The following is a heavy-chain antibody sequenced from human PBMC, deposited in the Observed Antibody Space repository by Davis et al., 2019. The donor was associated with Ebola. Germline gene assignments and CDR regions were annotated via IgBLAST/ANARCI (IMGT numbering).Heavy chain of an antibody. V-gene: IGHV3-7*01. CDR1: GFTFSSYW. CDR2: IKQDGSEK. Sequence: GESLKISCAASGFTFSSYWMSWVRQAPGKGLEWVANIKQDGSEKYYVDSVKGRFTISRDNAKNSLYLQMNSLRAEDTAVYYCARDPDYGDYGRDAFDIWGQGTMVTVSS. D-gene: IGHD4-17*01. CDR3: ARDPDYGDYGRDAFDI. J-gene: IGHJ3*02.